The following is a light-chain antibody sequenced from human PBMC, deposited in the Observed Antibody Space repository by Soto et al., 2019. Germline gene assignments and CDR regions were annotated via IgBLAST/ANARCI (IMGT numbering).Light chain of an antibody. CDR1: HDISTF. V-gene: IGKV1-9*01. J-gene: IGKJ5*01. CDR3: QQLYTLPFT. CDR2: EAS. Sequence: DIQLTQAPSLLSASIPDRLTITCRASHDISTFLAWYQQQPGKATKLLIYEASTLQSGVPSRFSGSGSGTEFTLTISGLLPEDFAAYHCQQLYTLPFTFGQGTRLEIK.